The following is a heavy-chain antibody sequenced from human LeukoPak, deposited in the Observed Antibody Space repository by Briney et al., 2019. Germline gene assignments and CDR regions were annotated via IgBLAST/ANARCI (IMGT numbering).Heavy chain of an antibody. CDR1: GSLFNTYW. CDR3: VRQADGGSYYDY. CDR2: VYPANSDT. Sequence: GESLQISCKASGSLFNTYWIGWVRRTPEKGLEWIGIVYPANSDTRYSPSFRGQVTISADMSITTAYLQWGSLKASDTAIYYCVRQADGGSYYDYWGQGTLVTVSS. D-gene: IGHD6-25*01. V-gene: IGHV5-51*01. J-gene: IGHJ4*02.